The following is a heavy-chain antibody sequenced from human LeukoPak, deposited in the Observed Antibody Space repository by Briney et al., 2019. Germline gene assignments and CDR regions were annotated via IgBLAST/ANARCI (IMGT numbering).Heavy chain of an antibody. D-gene: IGHD3-3*01. CDR1: GFTFSSYS. V-gene: IGHV3-21*01. J-gene: IGHJ6*02. Sequence: GGSLRLSCAASGFTFSSYSMNWVRQAPGEGLEWVSSISSSSSYIYYADSVKGRFTISRDNAKNSLYLQINSLRAEDTAVYYCARVPPPYYDFWSGYSYYYYGMDVWGQGTTVTVSS. CDR2: ISSSSSYI. CDR3: ARVPPPYYDFWSGYSYYYYGMDV.